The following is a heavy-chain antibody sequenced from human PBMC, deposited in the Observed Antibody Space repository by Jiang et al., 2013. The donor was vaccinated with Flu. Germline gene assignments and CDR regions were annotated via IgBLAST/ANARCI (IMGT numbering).Heavy chain of an antibody. V-gene: IGHV4-34*01. CDR3: ARGLLVGNEAPNDYGDPRGSVYYFDY. D-gene: IGHD4-17*01. CDR2: INHSGST. Sequence: LLKPSETLSLTCAVYGGSFSGYYWSWIRQPPGKGLEWIGEINHSGSTNYNPSLKSRVTISVDTSKNQFSLKLSSVTAADTAMYYCARGLLVGNEAPNDYGDPRGSVYYFDYWSQGTLVTVSS. J-gene: IGHJ4*02. CDR1: GGSFSGYY.